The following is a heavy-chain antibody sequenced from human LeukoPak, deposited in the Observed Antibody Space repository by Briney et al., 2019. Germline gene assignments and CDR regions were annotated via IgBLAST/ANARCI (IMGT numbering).Heavy chain of an antibody. J-gene: IGHJ6*04. V-gene: IGHV3-7*03. CDR1: GFRFSGFW. CDR3: AKGPWFYDSSTYYYEGMDV. CDR2: INQESSEK. D-gene: IGHD3-22*01. Sequence: GGSLRLSCEASGFRFSGFWMSWVRQAPGKGPEWVANINQESSEKYYVDSVRGRFTISRDNSKNTLYLQMNSLRAEDTAVYYCAKGPWFYDSSTYYYEGMDVWGKGTTVTVSS.